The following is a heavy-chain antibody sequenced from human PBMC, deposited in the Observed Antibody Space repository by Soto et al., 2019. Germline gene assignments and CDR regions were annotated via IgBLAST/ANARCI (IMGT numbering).Heavy chain of an antibody. J-gene: IGHJ4*02. CDR1: GYIFTSYY. Sequence: QVQLVQSGAEVKKPGASVKVSCKASGYIFTSYYMHWLRQAPGQGLERMGTIDPSAGSTTYAQNFQGRVTMTMDTYTSTVYVELNSLRSAHTAVYYCARSPVPTGTTLYYFDCWGQGALVSVSS. CDR3: ARSPVPTGTTLYYFDC. V-gene: IGHV1-46*01. CDR2: IDPSAGST. D-gene: IGHD1-1*01.